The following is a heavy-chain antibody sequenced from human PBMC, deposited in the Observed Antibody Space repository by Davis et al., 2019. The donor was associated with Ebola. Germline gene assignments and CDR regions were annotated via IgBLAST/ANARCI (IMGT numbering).Heavy chain of an antibody. CDR3: AKGSWTQLYDTYRGWFDP. CDR2: ISASGDKT. CDR1: GFMFRNYA. J-gene: IGHJ5*02. Sequence: GESLKLSCAASGFMFRNYAMSWVRQAPGMGLEWVAAISASGDKTYYADSVKGRFTISRDNSKNTLDVQMNSLRSDDTAKYYCAKGSWTQLYDTYRGWFDPWGQGTLVTVSS. V-gene: IGHV3-23*01. D-gene: IGHD5-18*01.